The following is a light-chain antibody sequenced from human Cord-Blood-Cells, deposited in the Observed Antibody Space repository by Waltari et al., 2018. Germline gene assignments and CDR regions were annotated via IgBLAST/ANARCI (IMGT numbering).Light chain of an antibody. CDR2: WAS. CDR3: QQYYSLLT. J-gene: IGKJ3*01. V-gene: IGKV4-1*01. CDR1: QSVLYSSNNKNY. Sequence: DIVMTQSPDSLAVSLGERATINCKSSQSVLYSSNNKNYLAWYQQKPGQPPKLLIYWASTRESGVPDRFSGSVSGTDFTLTISSLQAEDVAVYYCQQYYSLLTFGPGTKVDMK.